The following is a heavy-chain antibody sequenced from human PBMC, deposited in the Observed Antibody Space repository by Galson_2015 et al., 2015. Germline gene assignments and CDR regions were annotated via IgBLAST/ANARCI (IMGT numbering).Heavy chain of an antibody. CDR2: ISSSSSTI. CDR1: GFTFSSYR. J-gene: IGHJ4*02. Sequence: SLRLSCAASGFTFSSYRMNWVRQAPGKGLEWVSYISSSSSTIYYADSVKGRFTISRDNAKNLLYLQMNSLRDEDTAVYYCARVLTQVIGVYYYGSGRTAPRFDYWGQGTLVTVSS. D-gene: IGHD3-10*01. CDR3: ARVLTQVIGVYYYGSGRTAPRFDY. V-gene: IGHV3-48*02.